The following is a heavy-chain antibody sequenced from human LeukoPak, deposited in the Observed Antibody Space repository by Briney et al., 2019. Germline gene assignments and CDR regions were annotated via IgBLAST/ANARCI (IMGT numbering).Heavy chain of an antibody. D-gene: IGHD3-16*01. V-gene: IGHV1-46*01. CDR2: INPSGGST. J-gene: IGHJ5*02. CDR1: GYTFTSYY. CDR3: ERGDLRLPFDP. Sequence: GASVKVSCKASGYTFTSYYMHWVRQAPGQGREWMGIINPSGGSTSYAQKFQGRVTMTRDTSTSTVYMELSSVRCEDTGVYYCERGDLRLPFDPWGQGPLVNVSS.